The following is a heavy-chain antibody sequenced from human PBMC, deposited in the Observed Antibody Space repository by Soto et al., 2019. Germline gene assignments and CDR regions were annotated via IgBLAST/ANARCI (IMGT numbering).Heavy chain of an antibody. CDR1: GFTFSTYT. CDR2: INAPGSPT. CDR3: AIGHCSSTSCYAYH. Sequence: GGSLRLSCAASGFTFSTYTMNWVRQAPGKGLEWVSGINAPGSPTYYAASVKGRFTVSRDNSKKMLFLQMNSLRDEDTAVYYCAIGHCSSTSCYAYHWGQGTLVTVSS. D-gene: IGHD2-2*01. J-gene: IGHJ5*02. V-gene: IGHV3-23*01.